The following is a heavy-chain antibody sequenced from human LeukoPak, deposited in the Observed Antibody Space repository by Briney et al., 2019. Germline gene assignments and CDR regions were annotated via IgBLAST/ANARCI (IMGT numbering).Heavy chain of an antibody. CDR1: GGSISSYY. V-gene: IGHV4-4*07. CDR3: ARVSGDFWSGYLNWFDP. Sequence: SETLSLTXTVSGGSISSYYWSWIRQPAGKGLEWIGRIYTSGSTSYNPSLKSRVTMSVDTSKNQFSLKLSSVTAADTAVYYCARVSGDFWSGYLNWFDPWGQGTLVTVSS. D-gene: IGHD3-3*01. J-gene: IGHJ5*02. CDR2: IYTSGST.